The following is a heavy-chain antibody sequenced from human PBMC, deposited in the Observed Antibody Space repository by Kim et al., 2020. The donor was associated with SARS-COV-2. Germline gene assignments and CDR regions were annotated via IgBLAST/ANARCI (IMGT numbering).Heavy chain of an antibody. CDR2: INHSGST. V-gene: IGHV4-34*01. D-gene: IGHD3-3*01. J-gene: IGHJ2*01. Sequence: SETLSLTCAVYGGSFSGYYWSWIRQPPGKGLEWIGEINHSGSTNYNPSLKSRVTISVDTSKNQFSLKLSSVTAADTAVYYCASKKGFLEWLLYDAWYFDLWGRGTLVTVSS. CDR1: GGSFSGYY. CDR3: ASKKGFLEWLLYDAWYFDL.